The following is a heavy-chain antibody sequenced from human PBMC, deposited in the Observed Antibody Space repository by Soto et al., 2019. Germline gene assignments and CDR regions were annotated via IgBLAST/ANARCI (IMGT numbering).Heavy chain of an antibody. D-gene: IGHD2-15*01. J-gene: IGHJ6*02. V-gene: IGHV3-48*02. Sequence: GGSLRLSCAASGFTFSSYSMIWVRQAPGKGLEWVSYISSSSSTIYYADSVKGRFTISRDNAKNSLYLQMNSLRDEDTAVYYCARDLSQNYCSGGSCYSPDGMDVWGQGTTVTVSS. CDR3: ARDLSQNYCSGGSCYSPDGMDV. CDR2: ISSSSSTI. CDR1: GFTFSSYS.